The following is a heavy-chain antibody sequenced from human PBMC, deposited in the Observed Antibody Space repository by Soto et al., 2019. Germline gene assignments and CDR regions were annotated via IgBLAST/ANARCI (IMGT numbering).Heavy chain of an antibody. D-gene: IGHD6-19*01. CDR2: IWYDGSNK. CDR3: ARDTSEWVANSIYYYGMDV. Sequence: GGSLRLSCAASGFTFSSYGMHWVRQAPGKGLEWVAVIWYDGSNKYYADSVKGRFTISRDNSKNTLYLQMNSLRAEDTAVYYCARDTSEWVANSIYYYGMDVWGQGTTVTVSS. CDR1: GFTFSSYG. V-gene: IGHV3-33*01. J-gene: IGHJ6*02.